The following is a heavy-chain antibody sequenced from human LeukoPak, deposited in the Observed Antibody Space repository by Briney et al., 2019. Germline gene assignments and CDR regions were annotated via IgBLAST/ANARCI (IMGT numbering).Heavy chain of an antibody. CDR2: INHSGST. D-gene: IGHD2-2*01. CDR1: GGSISSYY. CDR3: ARGGLGGRRSSTSFRIYYYYGMDV. J-gene: IGHJ6*02. Sequence: PSETLSLTCTVSGGSISSYYWSWIRQPPGKGLEWIGEINHSGSTNYNPSLKSRVTISVDTSKNQFSLKLSSVTAADTAVYYCARGGLGGRRSSTSFRIYYYYGMDVWGQGTTVTVSS. V-gene: IGHV4-34*01.